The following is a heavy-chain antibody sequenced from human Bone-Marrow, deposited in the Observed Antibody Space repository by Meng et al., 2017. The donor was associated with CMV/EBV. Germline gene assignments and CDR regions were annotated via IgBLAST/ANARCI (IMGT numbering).Heavy chain of an antibody. CDR1: GYTFTSYG. V-gene: IGHV1-18*01. D-gene: IGHD6-19*01. J-gene: IGHJ6*02. Sequence: ASVKVSCKASGYTFTSYGISWVRQAPGQGLEWMGWISAYNGDTNYAQKLQGRVTMTTDTSTSTAYMELSSLRSEDTAVYYCARGGSGWHTAYYYCVMDVWGQGTTVTVSS. CDR3: ARGGSGWHTAYYYCVMDV. CDR2: ISAYNGDT.